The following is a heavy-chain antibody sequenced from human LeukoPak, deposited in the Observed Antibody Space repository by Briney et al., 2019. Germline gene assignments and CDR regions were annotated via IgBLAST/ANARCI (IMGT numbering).Heavy chain of an antibody. CDR3: TRVRDDFWSGYYTNWFDP. CDR2: IKSKTDGGTT. CDR1: GFTFSNAW. J-gene: IGHJ5*02. Sequence: GGSLRLSCAASGFTFSNAWMNWVRQAPGKGLEWVGRIKSKTDGGTTDYAAPVKGRFTISRDDSKNTLYLQMNSLKTEDTAVYYCTRVRDDFWSGYYTNWFDPWGQGTLVTVSS. D-gene: IGHD3-3*01. V-gene: IGHV3-15*07.